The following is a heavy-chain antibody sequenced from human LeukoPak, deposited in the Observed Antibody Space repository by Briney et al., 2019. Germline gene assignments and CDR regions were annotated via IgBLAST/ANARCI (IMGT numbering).Heavy chain of an antibody. J-gene: IGHJ4*02. CDR2: IWYDGSNK. D-gene: IGHD4-23*01. CDR1: GFTFSTSG. V-gene: IGHV3-33*01. CDR3: ARGRPHGNDY. Sequence: GGSLRLSCAASGFTFSTSGMHWVRQAPGKGLEWVAVIWYDGSNKHYAESVKGRFSISRDNSKSTLYLQMNSLRAEDTAVYYCARGRPHGNDYWGQGTLVTVSS.